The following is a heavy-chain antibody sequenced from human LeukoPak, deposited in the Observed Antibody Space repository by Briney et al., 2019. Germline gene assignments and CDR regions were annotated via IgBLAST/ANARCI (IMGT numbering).Heavy chain of an antibody. D-gene: IGHD3-10*01. CDR2: IGTAGDT. CDR3: VRGIVRRGYFDY. V-gene: IGHV3-13*01. Sequence: GGSLRLSCAASGFTFSTYDIHWVRQTTGRVLEWVSAIGTAGDTYYVDSVKGRFTISRENAKNSLYLQMNSLRAGDTAVYYCVRGIVRRGYFDYWGQGALVTVSS. CDR1: GFTFSTYD. J-gene: IGHJ4*02.